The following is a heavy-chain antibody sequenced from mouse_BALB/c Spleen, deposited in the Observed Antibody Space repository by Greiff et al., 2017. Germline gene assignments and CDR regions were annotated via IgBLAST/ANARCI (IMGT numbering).Heavy chain of an antibody. Sequence: EVQLVESGGGLVQPGGSLKLSCAASGFTFSSYGMSWVRQTPDKRLELVATINSNGGSTYYPDSVKGRFTISRDNAKNTLYLQMSSLKSEDTAMYYCARVYRYDAWFAYWGQGTLVTVSA. V-gene: IGHV5-6-3*01. CDR3: ARVYRYDAWFAY. CDR2: INSNGGST. J-gene: IGHJ3*01. CDR1: GFTFSSYG. D-gene: IGHD2-14*01.